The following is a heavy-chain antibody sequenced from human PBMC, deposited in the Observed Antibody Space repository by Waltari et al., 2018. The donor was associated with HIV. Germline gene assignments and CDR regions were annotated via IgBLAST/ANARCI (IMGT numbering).Heavy chain of an antibody. Sequence: QVQLVQSGAEVREPGASVKVSCKTSGYSFTSYYMHWLRQAPGQGLEWMGIIHPSCGSTTYTQKFQGRVSMTRDTSTSTVYMELSSLRPEDTAVFYCARAFFPYYGMDVWGQGTTVTVSS. CDR1: GYSFTSYY. CDR3: ARAFFPYYGMDV. V-gene: IGHV1-46*01. CDR2: IHPSCGST. J-gene: IGHJ6*02. D-gene: IGHD3-3*02.